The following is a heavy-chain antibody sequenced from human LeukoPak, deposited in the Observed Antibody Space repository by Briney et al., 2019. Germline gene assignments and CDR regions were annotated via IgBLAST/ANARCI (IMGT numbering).Heavy chain of an antibody. J-gene: IGHJ6*02. Sequence: GGSLRLSCAASGFFFDKFAMSWVRQAPGKGLEWVSAISGSGGSTYYADSVKGRFTISRDNSKNTLYLQTNSLRAEDTAVYYCAKSGTYYDFWSGYSNYYYYGMDVWGQGTTVTVSS. V-gene: IGHV3-23*01. CDR2: ISGSGGST. CDR3: AKSGTYYDFWSGYSNYYYYGMDV. D-gene: IGHD3-3*01. CDR1: GFFFDKFA.